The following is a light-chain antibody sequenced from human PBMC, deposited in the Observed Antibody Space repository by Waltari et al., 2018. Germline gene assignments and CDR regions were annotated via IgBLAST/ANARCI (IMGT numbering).Light chain of an antibody. Sequence: QSVLTQPTSVSGAPRQRVTISCSGSTSNVGTYSVKWFQQLPGKSPKLLVSDDDLRPSGGADRFSASKSGTSASLAISGLQSEDEAEYICAAWDDSLNTPVFGGGTRLTVL. CDR2: DDD. V-gene: IGLV1-36*01. CDR1: TSNVGTYS. J-gene: IGLJ2*01. CDR3: AAWDDSLNTPV.